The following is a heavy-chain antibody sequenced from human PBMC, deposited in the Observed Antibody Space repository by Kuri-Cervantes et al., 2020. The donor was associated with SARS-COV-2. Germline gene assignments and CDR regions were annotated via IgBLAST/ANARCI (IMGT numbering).Heavy chain of an antibody. J-gene: IGHJ4*02. V-gene: IGHV3-30*02. CDR3: ARDRQWLGSTSFDY. CDR1: GFIFNSYA. Sequence: GESLKISCAASGFIFNSYAMHWVRQAPGKGLEWVAFIRFDGSNKYYAASVKGRFTISRDNSKNTLYLQMNSLRAEDTAVYYCARDRQWLGSTSFDYWGQGTLVTVSS. D-gene: IGHD6-19*01. CDR2: IRFDGSNK.